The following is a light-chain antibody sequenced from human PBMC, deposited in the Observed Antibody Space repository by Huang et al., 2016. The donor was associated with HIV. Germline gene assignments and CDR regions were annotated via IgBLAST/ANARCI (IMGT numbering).Light chain of an antibody. CDR1: QGISRW. Sequence: DIQMTQSPSTLSASVGDRVTITCRASQGISRWLAWYQQKPGKAPKVLIYKASTLHSGVPSRCSGSGSGTEFTLTISSLQPDDFATYYCQQYNHYSTFGQGTKLEIK. CDR3: QQYNHYST. CDR2: KAS. V-gene: IGKV1-5*03. J-gene: IGKJ2*01.